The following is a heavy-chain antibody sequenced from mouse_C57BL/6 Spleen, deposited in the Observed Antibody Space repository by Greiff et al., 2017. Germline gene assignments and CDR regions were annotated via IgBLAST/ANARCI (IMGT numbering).Heavy chain of an antibody. Sequence: VQLQQSGPELVKPGASVKISCKASGYAFSSSWMNWVKQRPGKGLEWIGRIYPGDGDTNYNGKFKGKATLTADKSSSTAYMQLSSLTSEDSAVYCCAGYYGSSPYYAMDYWGQGTSVTVSS. CDR2: IYPGDGDT. D-gene: IGHD1-1*01. CDR3: AGYYGSSPYYAMDY. CDR1: GYAFSSSW. J-gene: IGHJ4*01. V-gene: IGHV1-82*01.